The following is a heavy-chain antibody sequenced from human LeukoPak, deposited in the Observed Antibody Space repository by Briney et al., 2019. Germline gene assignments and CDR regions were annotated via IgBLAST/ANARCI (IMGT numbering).Heavy chain of an antibody. CDR2: IRYDGSNK. J-gene: IGHJ6*03. Sequence: GGSLRLSCAASGFTFSSYGMHWVRQAPGKGLEWVAFIRYDGSNKYYADSVKGRFTISRDNSKNTLYLQMNSLRAEDTAVYYCAREFTIFGVVTEYYYYYYMDVWGKGTTVTVSS. CDR3: AREFTIFGVVTEYYYYYYMDV. V-gene: IGHV3-30*02. CDR1: GFTFSSYG. D-gene: IGHD3-3*01.